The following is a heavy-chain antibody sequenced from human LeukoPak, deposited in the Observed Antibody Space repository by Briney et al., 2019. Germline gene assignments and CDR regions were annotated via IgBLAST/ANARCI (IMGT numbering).Heavy chain of an antibody. CDR3: ARGRSSSWYYYYYYGMDV. Sequence: SEALSLTCAVYGGSFSGYYWGWIRQPPGKGLEWIGEINHSGSTNYNPSLKSRVTISVDTSKNQFSLKLSSVTAADTAVYYCARGRSSSWYYYYYYGMDVWGQGTTVTVSS. J-gene: IGHJ6*02. V-gene: IGHV4-34*01. CDR1: GGSFSGYY. D-gene: IGHD6-13*01. CDR2: INHSGST.